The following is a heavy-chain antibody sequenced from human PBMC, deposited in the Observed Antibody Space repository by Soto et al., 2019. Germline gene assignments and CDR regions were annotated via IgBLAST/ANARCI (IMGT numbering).Heavy chain of an antibody. D-gene: IGHD6-13*01. V-gene: IGHV3-7*05. J-gene: IGHJ4*02. Sequence: EVQLVESGGGLVQPGGSLRLSCAASGFTFSSYWMSWVRQAPGKGLEWVANIKQDGSEKYYVDSVKGRFTISRDNAKNSLYLQMNSLRAEDTAVYYCAREGGLIAAAGPFFDYWGQGTLVTVSS. CDR2: IKQDGSEK. CDR3: AREGGLIAAAGPFFDY. CDR1: GFTFSSYW.